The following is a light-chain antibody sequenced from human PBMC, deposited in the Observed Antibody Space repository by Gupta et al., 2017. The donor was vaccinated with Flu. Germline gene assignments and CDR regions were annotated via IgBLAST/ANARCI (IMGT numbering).Light chain of an antibody. CDR2: GAS. CDR1: QSVASNY. CDR3: QQYDGSSYS. V-gene: IGKV3-20*01. Sequence: EIVLTQSPATLSLSPGDRAALSCRASQSVASNYLSWYQQKPGQAPRLLIYGASSRATGIPDRFSGSGSGTDFTLTISRLEPEGFAVYYCQQYDGSSYSFGQGTKLEIK. J-gene: IGKJ2*03.